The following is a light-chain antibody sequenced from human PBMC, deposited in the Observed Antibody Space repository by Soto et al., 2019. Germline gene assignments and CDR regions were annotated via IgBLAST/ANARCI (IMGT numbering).Light chain of an antibody. Sequence: DIQMTQSPSSLSASVGDRVTITCRASQAGSNYLALYQQKPWKVPKLLIYAASVLQSGVPSRFRGSVSGTDCALTIPRLRPAYIATFYWQMYSSAPSIFGAGTKV. J-gene: IGKJ4*01. V-gene: IGKV1-27*01. CDR2: AAS. CDR1: QAGSNY. CDR3: QMYSSAPSI.